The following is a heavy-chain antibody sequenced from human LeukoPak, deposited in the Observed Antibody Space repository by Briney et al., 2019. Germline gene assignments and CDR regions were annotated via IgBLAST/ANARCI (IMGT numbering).Heavy chain of an antibody. CDR2: ISGSGYTT. CDR3: ARGMIAAADRDAFDI. D-gene: IGHD6-13*01. CDR1: GFTFSSYA. Sequence: PGGSLRLSCAASGFTFSSYAMSWVRQAPGKGLEWVSGISGSGYTTYYADSVKGRFTISRDNSKNTLYLQMNSLRAEDTAVYYCARGMIAAADRDAFDIWGQGTMVTVSS. J-gene: IGHJ3*02. V-gene: IGHV3-23*01.